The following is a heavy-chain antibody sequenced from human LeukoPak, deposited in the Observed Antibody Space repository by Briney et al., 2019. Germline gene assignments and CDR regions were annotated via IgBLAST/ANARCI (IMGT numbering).Heavy chain of an antibody. V-gene: IGHV4-61*01. CDR3: ARHPQALAMEKGDYFDY. D-gene: IGHD6-19*01. CDR2: IYYSGST. J-gene: IGHJ4*02. Sequence: SQTLSLTCTVSGGSISSGSYYWSWIRQPPGKGLEWIGYIYYSGSTNYNPSLKSRVTISVDTSKNQFSLKLSSVTAADTAVYYCARHPQALAMEKGDYFDYWGQGTLVTVSS. CDR1: GGSISSGSYY.